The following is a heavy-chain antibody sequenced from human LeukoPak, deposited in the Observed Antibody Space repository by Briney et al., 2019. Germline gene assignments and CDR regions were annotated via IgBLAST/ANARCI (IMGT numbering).Heavy chain of an antibody. D-gene: IGHD1-14*01. V-gene: IGHV3-53*01. CDR3: ARGVEPLAANTLAY. Sequence: GGSLRLSCAASGFTVITNDMTWVRQAPGNGLEWVSVLYSDGNTKYADSVQGRFTISRDNSKTTLYLEMNRLSPDDTAVYYCARGVEPLAANTLAYWGQGTLVTVSS. CDR2: LYSDGNT. CDR1: GFTVITND. J-gene: IGHJ4*02.